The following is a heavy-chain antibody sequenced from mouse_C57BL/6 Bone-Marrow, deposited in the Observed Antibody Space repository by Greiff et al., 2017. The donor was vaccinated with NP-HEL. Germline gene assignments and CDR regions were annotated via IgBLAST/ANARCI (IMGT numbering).Heavy chain of an antibody. D-gene: IGHD2-4*01. V-gene: IGHV5-12*01. CDR1: GFTFSDYY. CDR2: ISNGGGST. J-gene: IGHJ4*01. Sequence: EVKLVESGGGLVQPGGSLKLSCAASGFTFSDYYMYWVRQTPEKRLEWVAYISNGGGSTYYPDTVKGRFTISRDNAKNTLYLQMSRLKSEDTAMYYCARYSYDSYAMDYWGQGTSVTVSS. CDR3: ARYSYDSYAMDY.